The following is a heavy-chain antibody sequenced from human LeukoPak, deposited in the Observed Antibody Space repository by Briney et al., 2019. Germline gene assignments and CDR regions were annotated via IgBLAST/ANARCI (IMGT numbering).Heavy chain of an antibody. Sequence: PSETLSLTCNVSGGSISGYHWSWIRQPPGKGLEWLGYIYYSGSSNYNPSLKSRVTISADTSKKQFTLRLSSVTAADTAVYYCARVSATVVAATLDYWGQGTLVTVSS. CDR3: ARVSATVVAATLDY. CDR2: IYYSGSS. J-gene: IGHJ4*02. V-gene: IGHV4-59*01. CDR1: GGSISGYH. D-gene: IGHD2-15*01.